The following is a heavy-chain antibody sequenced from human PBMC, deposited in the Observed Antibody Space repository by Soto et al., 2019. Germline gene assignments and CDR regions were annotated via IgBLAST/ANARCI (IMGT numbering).Heavy chain of an antibody. CDR1: GFTFSDYY. D-gene: IGHD3-10*01. CDR3: ARDTTKGHYYNVAIPAKYHDHGMDV. V-gene: IGHV3-11*06. Sequence: GGSLRLSCAASGFTFSDYYMSWIRQAPGKGLEWVSYISSSSSYTNYADSVKGRFTISRDNAKNSLYLQMNSLRAEDTAVYYCARDTTKGHYYNVAIPAKYHDHGMDVWGQGTTVTVSS. CDR2: ISSSSSYT. J-gene: IGHJ6*02.